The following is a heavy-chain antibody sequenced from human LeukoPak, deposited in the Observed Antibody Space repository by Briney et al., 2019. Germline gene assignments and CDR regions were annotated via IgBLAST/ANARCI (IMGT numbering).Heavy chain of an antibody. CDR1: GFSFSSYR. CDR2: ISSSSSYI. CDR3: ASSIAAAGSGAFNI. Sequence: VGCLRLSCAASGFSFSSYRMYWVRQGLGEGLEWVSSISSSSSYIYYADSEKGRFTISRDNAKNSLYLQMNSLRAEDTAVYYCASSIAAAGSGAFNIWGQGTMVTVSS. D-gene: IGHD6-13*01. V-gene: IGHV3-21*01. J-gene: IGHJ3*02.